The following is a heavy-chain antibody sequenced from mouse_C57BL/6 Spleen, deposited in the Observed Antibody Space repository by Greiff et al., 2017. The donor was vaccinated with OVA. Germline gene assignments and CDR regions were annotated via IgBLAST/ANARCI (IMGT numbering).Heavy chain of an antibody. CDR2: IDPSDSYT. J-gene: IGHJ4*01. V-gene: IGHV1-59*01. Sequence: QVQLQQPGAELVRPGTSVKLSCKASGYTFTSYWMHWVKQRPGQGLEWIGVIDPSDSYTNYNQKFKGKATLTVDTSSSTAYMQLSSLTSEDSAVYYCARVVVHYYAMDYWGQGTSGTVSS. CDR3: ARVVVHYYAMDY. CDR1: GYTFTSYW. D-gene: IGHD1-1*01.